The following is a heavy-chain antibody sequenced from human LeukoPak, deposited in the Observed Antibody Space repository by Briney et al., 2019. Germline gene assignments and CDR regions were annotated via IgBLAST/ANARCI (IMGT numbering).Heavy chain of an antibody. D-gene: IGHD3-3*01. CDR3: ARERGDFGSTYYPYVFDS. CDR2: IDTSGNT. V-gene: IGHV4-4*07. Sequence: SETLSLTCTVSGGSISSYYWNWIRQPAGKGLEWIGRIDTSGNTDYKPSLKSRVTMSVNTSKNQFSLKVTSVTAADTAVYYCARERGDFGSTYYPYVFDSWGQGALVTVSS. J-gene: IGHJ4*02. CDR1: GGSISSYY.